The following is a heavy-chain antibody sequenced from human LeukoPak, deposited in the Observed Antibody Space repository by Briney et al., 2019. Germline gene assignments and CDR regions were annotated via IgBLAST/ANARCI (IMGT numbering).Heavy chain of an antibody. CDR1: GYTFTSYY. Sequence: ASVKVSCKASGYTFTSYYMHWVRQAPGQGLEWMGIINPSGGSTSYAQKFQGRVTMTRDTSTSTAYMELSSLRSEDTAVYYCARSSPYSSSWYGGGFDYWGQGTLVTVSS. CDR3: ARSSPYSSSWYGGGFDY. V-gene: IGHV1-46*01. CDR2: INPSGGST. D-gene: IGHD6-13*01. J-gene: IGHJ4*02.